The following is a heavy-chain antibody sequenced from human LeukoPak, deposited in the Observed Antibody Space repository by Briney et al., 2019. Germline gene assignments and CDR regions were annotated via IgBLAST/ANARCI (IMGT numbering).Heavy chain of an antibody. V-gene: IGHV6-1*01. CDR1: GDSVSSNNGA. Sequence: SQTLSLTCAISGDSVSSNNGAWNWIRQSPSRGLEWLGRTYYRSKWHNDYAGSLMSRITISPDTSKNQFSLQLYSVTPEDTAVYYCARDVGTTGWHTFDYWGQGTLVTVSS. J-gene: IGHJ4*02. CDR3: ARDVGTTGWHTFDY. CDR2: TYYRSKWHN. D-gene: IGHD3-9*01.